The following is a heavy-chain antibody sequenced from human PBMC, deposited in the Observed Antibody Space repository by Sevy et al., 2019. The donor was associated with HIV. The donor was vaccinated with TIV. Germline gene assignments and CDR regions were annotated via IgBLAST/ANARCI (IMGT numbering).Heavy chain of an antibody. CDR2: IDSTGDTI. V-gene: IGHV3-11*01. CDR3: ARDHVKDGDSGDYCDHAMDV. Sequence: GGSLRLSCAASGFSLSDYYMTWIRQAPGKGLQWISYIDSTGDTIYYADSVKGRFTISRDNAKNSLYLQMSSLRADDTAVYYCARDHVKDGDSGDYCDHAMDVWGRGTTVTVSS. J-gene: IGHJ6*02. CDR1: GFSLSDYY. D-gene: IGHD4-17*01.